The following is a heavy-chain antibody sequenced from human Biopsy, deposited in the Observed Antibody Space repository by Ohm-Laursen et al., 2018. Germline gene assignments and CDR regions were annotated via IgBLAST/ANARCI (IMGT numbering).Heavy chain of an antibody. V-gene: IGHV4-59*01. CDR1: GDSISTYY. J-gene: IGHJ2*01. D-gene: IGHD3-22*01. CDR3: ARDRGYYSDRTVPGYFDL. CDR2: VYYTGST. Sequence: GTLSLTCTVSGDSISTYYWSWIRQPPGKGLEWIGYVYYTGSTDYNPSLQSRVTISVDTSKNHFSLRLRSVTPADTAIYYCARDRGYYSDRTVPGYFDLWGRGTLVTVSS.